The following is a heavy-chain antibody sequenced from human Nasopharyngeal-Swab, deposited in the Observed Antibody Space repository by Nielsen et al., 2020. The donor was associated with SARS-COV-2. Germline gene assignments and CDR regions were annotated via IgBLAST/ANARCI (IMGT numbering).Heavy chain of an antibody. Sequence: GESLKISCAASGFTFSSYAMHWVRQAPGKGLEWMAVISYDGSNKYYADSVKGRFTISRDNSKNTLYLQMNSLRAEDTAVYYCARGGSDLWGRGTLVTVSS. D-gene: IGHD3-16*01. CDR3: ARGGSDL. V-gene: IGHV3-30*04. CDR1: GFTFSSYA. J-gene: IGHJ2*01. CDR2: ISYDGSNK.